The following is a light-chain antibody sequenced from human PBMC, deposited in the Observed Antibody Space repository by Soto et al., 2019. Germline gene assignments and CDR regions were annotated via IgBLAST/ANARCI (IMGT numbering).Light chain of an antibody. CDR2: DAT. J-gene: IGKJ4*01. CDR3: QQLSTYPST. Sequence: DIQMTQSPSSLSASVGDRVTITCQASQDINNYLNWYQQKPGKAPKLLIFDATNLETGVPSRFSGSGSGTDFTLTISSLQAEDFATYYCQQLSTYPSTFGGGTKVDIK. V-gene: IGKV1-33*01. CDR1: QDINNY.